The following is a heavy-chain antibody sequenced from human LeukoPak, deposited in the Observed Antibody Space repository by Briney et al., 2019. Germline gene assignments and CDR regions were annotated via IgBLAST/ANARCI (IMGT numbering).Heavy chain of an antibody. J-gene: IGHJ4*02. Sequence: PGGSLRLSCAASGFTFSNYAMSWVRQAPGKGLEWVSGLSSGASGIFYADSVKGRFTISRDNSKNTLSLQMNSLRAEDTAVYYCAKKGLVGSTDLRAFDYWGQGTLVTVSP. V-gene: IGHV3-23*01. CDR3: AKKGLVGSTDLRAFDY. CDR1: GFTFSNYA. D-gene: IGHD1-26*01. CDR2: LSSGASGI.